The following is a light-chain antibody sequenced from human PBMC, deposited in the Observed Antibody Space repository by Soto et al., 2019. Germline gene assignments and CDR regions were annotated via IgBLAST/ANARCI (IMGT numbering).Light chain of an antibody. CDR2: EVT. Sequence: QSVLAQPASVSGSPGQSITISCTGTGSDVGGYDYVSWYQHHPGKAPKVMIYEVTNRPSGVSNRFSGSKSGNTASLTISGLLAEDEADYYCSSYTTSSTVVFGTGTKVTV. CDR3: SSYTTSSTVV. CDR1: GSDVGGYDY. J-gene: IGLJ1*01. V-gene: IGLV2-14*01.